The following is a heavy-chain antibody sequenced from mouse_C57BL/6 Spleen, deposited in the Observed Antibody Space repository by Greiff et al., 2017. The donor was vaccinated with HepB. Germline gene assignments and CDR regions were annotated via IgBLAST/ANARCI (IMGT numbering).Heavy chain of an antibody. J-gene: IGHJ2*01. Sequence: VQLKESGAELVKPGASVKLSCTASGFNIKDYYMHWVKQRTEQGLEWIGRIDPEDGETKYAPKFQGKATITADTSSNTAYLQLSSLTSEDTAVYYCARVYGSSRDYFDYWGQGTTLTVSS. D-gene: IGHD1-1*01. CDR2: IDPEDGET. CDR3: ARVYGSSRDYFDY. CDR1: GFNIKDYY. V-gene: IGHV14-2*01.